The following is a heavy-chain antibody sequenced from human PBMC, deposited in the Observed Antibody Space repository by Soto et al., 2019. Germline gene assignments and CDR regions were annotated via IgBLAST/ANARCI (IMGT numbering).Heavy chain of an antibody. D-gene: IGHD2-15*01. Sequence: SETLSLTCAVYGGSFRGYYWSLIRQPPGKGLEWIGEINHSGSTNYNPSLKSRVTISVDTSKNQFSLKLSSVTAADTAVYYCARGPLLGGGALHVWGQGTTVTVSS. CDR1: GGSFRGYY. J-gene: IGHJ6*02. CDR3: ARGPLLGGGALHV. CDR2: INHSGST. V-gene: IGHV4-34*01.